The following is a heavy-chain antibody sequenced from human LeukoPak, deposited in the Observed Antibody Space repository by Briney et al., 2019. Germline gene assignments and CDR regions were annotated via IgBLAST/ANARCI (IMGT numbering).Heavy chain of an antibody. D-gene: IGHD6-13*01. J-gene: IGHJ4*02. CDR1: GGSISSYY. CDR2: IYYSGST. CDR3: ARLELAAAGTLDY. V-gene: IGHV4-59*01. Sequence: PSETLSLTCTVSGGSISSYYWRWIRQPPGKGLEWIGYIYYSGSTNYNPSLKSRVTISVDTSKNQFSLKLSSVTAADAAVYYCARLELAAAGTLDYWGQGTLVTVSS.